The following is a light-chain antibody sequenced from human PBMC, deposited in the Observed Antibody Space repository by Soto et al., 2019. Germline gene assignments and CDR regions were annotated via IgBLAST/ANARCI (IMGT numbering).Light chain of an antibody. V-gene: IGKV1-5*03. J-gene: IGKJ4*01. Sequence: DIQMTQSPSILSASVGDRVTITCRASQSISSWLAWYQQKPGKAPNLLIHKASHLESGVPSRFSGSGSGTEFTLTISSLEPEDFAVYYCQQRSNWPTFGGGTKVEIK. CDR1: QSISSW. CDR3: QQRSNWPT. CDR2: KAS.